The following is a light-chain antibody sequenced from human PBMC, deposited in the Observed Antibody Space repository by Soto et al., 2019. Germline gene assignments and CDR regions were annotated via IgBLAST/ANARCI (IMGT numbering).Light chain of an antibody. J-gene: IGKJ5*01. CDR3: QQHSNWTPIT. Sequence: EFVLTQSPGTLSLSPGERATLSCRASQSVSSYLAWYQQKPGQAPRLLIYDASDRATGIPGRFSGSGSGTDFTLTISSLEPEDFAVYYCQQHSNWTPITLGQGTRLEIK. V-gene: IGKV3-11*01. CDR2: DAS. CDR1: QSVSSY.